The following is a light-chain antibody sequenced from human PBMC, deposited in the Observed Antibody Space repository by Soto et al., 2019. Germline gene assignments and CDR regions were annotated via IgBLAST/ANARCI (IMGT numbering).Light chain of an antibody. CDR2: DAS. V-gene: IGKV1-5*01. Sequence: DIQMTQSPSTLSASVGDRVTITCRASQSISSWLAWYHQKPGKAPKLLIYDASSLESGVPSRFSGSGSGTEFTLTITSLQTDDFATYYWQQYNSYPRAFGGGAKVEIK. J-gene: IGKJ4*01. CDR3: QQYNSYPRA. CDR1: QSISSW.